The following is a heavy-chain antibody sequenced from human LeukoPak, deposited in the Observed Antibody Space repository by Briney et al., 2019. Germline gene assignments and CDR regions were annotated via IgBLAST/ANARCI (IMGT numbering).Heavy chain of an antibody. Sequence: PSETLSLTCAVYGGSFSGYYWSWIRQPPGKGLEWIGEINHSGSTNYNPSLKSRVTISVDTSKNQFSLKLSSVTAADTAVYYCARVECSSTSCPPGNWFDPWGQGTLVTVSS. V-gene: IGHV4-34*01. CDR3: ARVECSSTSCPPGNWFDP. CDR1: GGSFSGYY. D-gene: IGHD2-2*01. J-gene: IGHJ5*02. CDR2: INHSGST.